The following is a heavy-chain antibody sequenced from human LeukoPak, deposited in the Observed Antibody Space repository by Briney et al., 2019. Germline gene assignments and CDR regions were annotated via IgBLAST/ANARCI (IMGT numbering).Heavy chain of an antibody. CDR2: IYYSGST. J-gene: IGHJ6*04. CDR3: ARDGPIVVVPAAIPGYYYYGMDV. Sequence: SETLSLTCTVSGGSVSSGSYYWSWIRQPPGRGLEWIGYIYYSGSTNNHPSLKSRVTISVDTSKNQFSLKLSSVTAADTAVYYCARDGPIVVVPAAIPGYYYYGMDVWGKGTTVTVSS. CDR1: GGSVSSGSYY. D-gene: IGHD2-2*01. V-gene: IGHV4-61*01.